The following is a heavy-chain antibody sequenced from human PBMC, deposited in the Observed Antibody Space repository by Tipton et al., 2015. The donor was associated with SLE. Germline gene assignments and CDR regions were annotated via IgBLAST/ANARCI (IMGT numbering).Heavy chain of an antibody. J-gene: IGHJ4*02. D-gene: IGHD6-6*01. Sequence: LSCAASGFTFSSYAMHWVRQAPGKGLEWVAVISYDGSNKYYADSVKGRFTISRDNSKNTLYLQMNSLRAEDTAVYYCATVSSSSVIFDYWGQGTLVTVSS. CDR1: GFTFSSYA. CDR3: ATVSSSSVIFDY. V-gene: IGHV3-30*04. CDR2: ISYDGSNK.